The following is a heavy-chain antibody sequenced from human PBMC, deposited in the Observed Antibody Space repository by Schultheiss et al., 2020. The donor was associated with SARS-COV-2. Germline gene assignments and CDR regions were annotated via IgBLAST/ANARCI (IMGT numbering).Heavy chain of an antibody. D-gene: IGHD6-19*01. CDR2: IYYSGST. CDR3: ARAPYSSGWYRFDY. V-gene: IGHV4-59*08. Sequence: SETLSLTCTVSGGSIIPYFWSWIRQPPGKGLEWIGYIYYSGSTNYNPSLKSRVTISVDTSKNQFSLKLSSVTAADTAVYYCARAPYSSGWYRFDYWGQGTLVTVSS. CDR1: GGSIIPYF. J-gene: IGHJ4*02.